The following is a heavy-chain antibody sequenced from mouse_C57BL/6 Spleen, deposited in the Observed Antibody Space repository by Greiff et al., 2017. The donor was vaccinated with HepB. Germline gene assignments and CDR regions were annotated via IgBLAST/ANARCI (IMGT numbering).Heavy chain of an antibody. J-gene: IGHJ2*01. Sequence: QVQLQQSGAELVRPGTSVKLSCKASGYTFTSYWMHWVKQRPGQGLEWIGVIDPSDSYTNYNQKFKGKATLTVDTSSSTAYMQLSSLTSEDSAVFYCARYYGYYFDYWGQGTTLTVSS. D-gene: IGHD2-2*01. CDR2: IDPSDSYT. CDR1: GYTFTSYW. CDR3: ARYYGYYFDY. V-gene: IGHV1-59*01.